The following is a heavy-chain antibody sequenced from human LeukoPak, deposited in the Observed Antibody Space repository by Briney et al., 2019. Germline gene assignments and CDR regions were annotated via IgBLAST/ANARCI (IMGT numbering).Heavy chain of an antibody. J-gene: IGHJ4*02. D-gene: IGHD6-6*01. CDR3: ARGSGRSSLYYFDY. CDR2: INHSGST. CDR1: GGSFSGYY. Sequence: PSETLSLTCAVHGGSFSGYYWSWIRQPPGKGLEWIGEINHSGSTNYNPSLKSRVTISVDTSKNQFSLKLSSVTAADTAVYYCARGSGRSSLYYFDYWGQGTLVTVSS. V-gene: IGHV4-34*01.